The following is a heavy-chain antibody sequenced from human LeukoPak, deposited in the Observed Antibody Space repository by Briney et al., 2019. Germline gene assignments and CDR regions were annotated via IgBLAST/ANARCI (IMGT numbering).Heavy chain of an antibody. CDR1: GFTFSSYS. D-gene: IGHD6-25*01. J-gene: IGHJ2*01. Sequence: PGGSLRLSCAASGFTFSSYSMSWVRQAPGKGLVWVSYISSDGSRTTYADSMKGQFTISRDTARNTLFLQMNSLRAEDTALYYCVRAGGYPYWYFDLWGRGTLVTVSS. V-gene: IGHV3-74*01. CDR2: ISSDGSRT. CDR3: VRAGGYPYWYFDL.